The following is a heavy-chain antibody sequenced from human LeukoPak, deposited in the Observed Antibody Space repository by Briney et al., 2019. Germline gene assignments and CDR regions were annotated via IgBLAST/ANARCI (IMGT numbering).Heavy chain of an antibody. D-gene: IGHD2-15*01. CDR1: GGSFSGYY. V-gene: IGHV4-34*01. CDR2: INHSGST. J-gene: IGHJ4*02. CDR3: ARGMGMVVDY. Sequence: PSEPLSLTCAVYGGSFSGYYWSWIRQPPGKGLEWIGEINHSGSTNYNPSLKSRVTISVDTSKNQFSLKLSSVTAADTAVYYCARGMGMVVDYWGQGTLVTVSS.